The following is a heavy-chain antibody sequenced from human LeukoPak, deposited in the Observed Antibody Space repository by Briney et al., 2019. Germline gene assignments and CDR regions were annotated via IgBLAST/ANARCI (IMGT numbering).Heavy chain of an antibody. CDR2: ISSSSSYI. Sequence: GGSLRLSCAASGFTFSSYSMNWVRQAPGKGLEWVSSISSSSSYIYYADSVKGRFTISRDNAKNSLYLQVNSLRAEDTAVYYCARAINAVGATTRYYFDYWGQGTLVTVSS. D-gene: IGHD1-26*01. J-gene: IGHJ4*02. CDR3: ARAINAVGATTRYYFDY. CDR1: GFTFSSYS. V-gene: IGHV3-21*01.